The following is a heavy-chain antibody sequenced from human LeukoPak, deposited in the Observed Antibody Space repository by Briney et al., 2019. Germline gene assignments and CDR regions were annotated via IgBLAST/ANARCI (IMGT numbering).Heavy chain of an antibody. CDR2: ISGSGGST. V-gene: IGHV3-23*01. D-gene: IGHD2-15*01. Sequence: PGGSLRLSCAASGFTFSSYAMSWVRQAPGKGLELDSAISGSGGSTYYGDSVKGRFTISRDNSKNTLYLQMNSLRAEDTAVYYSARQLGYCSDGSCYFDYWGQGTLVTVSS. CDR1: GFTFSSYA. J-gene: IGHJ4*02. CDR3: ARQLGYCSDGSCYFDY.